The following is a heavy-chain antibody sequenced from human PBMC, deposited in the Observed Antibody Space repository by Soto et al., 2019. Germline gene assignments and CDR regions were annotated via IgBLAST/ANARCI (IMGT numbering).Heavy chain of an antibody. CDR1: GYSFTSYW. V-gene: IGHV5-51*01. D-gene: IGHD3-16*01. Sequence: GESLKISCKGSGYSFTSYWIGWVRQMPGKGLEWMGIIYPGDSDTRYSPSFQGQVTISADKSISTAYLQWSSLKASDTAMYYCARRAILGSPPDLSSYYYYYMDVWGKGTTVTVSS. CDR3: ARRAILGSPPDLSSYYYYYMDV. CDR2: IYPGDSDT. J-gene: IGHJ6*03.